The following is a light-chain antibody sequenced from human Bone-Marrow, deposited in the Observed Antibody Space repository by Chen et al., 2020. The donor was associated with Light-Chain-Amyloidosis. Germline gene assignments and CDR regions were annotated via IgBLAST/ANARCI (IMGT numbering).Light chain of an antibody. J-gene: IGLJ3*02. Sequence: SYVLTQPSPVSVAQGQTAPLACGGNNIGSTSVHGYQQTPGQAPLLVVYDDSDRPSGIPERLSGSNSGNTATLTISRVEAGDEADYYCQVWDRSSDRPVFGGGTKLTVL. CDR3: QVWDRSSDRPV. CDR2: DDS. CDR1: NIGSTS. V-gene: IGLV3-21*02.